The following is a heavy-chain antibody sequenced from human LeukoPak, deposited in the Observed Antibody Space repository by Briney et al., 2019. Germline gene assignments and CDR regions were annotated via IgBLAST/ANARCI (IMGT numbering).Heavy chain of an antibody. CDR3: ARVLSAFYNYGMDV. D-gene: IGHD3-16*02. J-gene: IGHJ6*02. CDR2: ILHRGST. CDR1: GGXISSGDYS. V-gene: IGHV4-30-2*01. Sequence: SQTLSLTCAVSGGXISSGDYSWTWIRQPPGKGLEWIAYILHRGSTHYNPSLKSRVTMSEDRSKNQFSLKVRSVTAADTAVYYCARVLSAFYNYGMDVWGQGTTVTVSS.